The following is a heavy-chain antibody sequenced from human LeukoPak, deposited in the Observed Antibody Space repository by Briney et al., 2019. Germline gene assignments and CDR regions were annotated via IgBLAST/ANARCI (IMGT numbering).Heavy chain of an antibody. Sequence: ASVKVSCKASGYTFTSYAMHWVRQAPGQRLEWMEWINAGNGNTKYSQKFQGRVTITRDTSASTAYMELSSLRSEDTAVYYCASISWAAGTDFDYWGQGTLVTVSS. CDR3: ASISWAAGTDFDY. V-gene: IGHV1-3*01. CDR2: INAGNGNT. CDR1: GYTFTSYA. J-gene: IGHJ4*02. D-gene: IGHD6-13*01.